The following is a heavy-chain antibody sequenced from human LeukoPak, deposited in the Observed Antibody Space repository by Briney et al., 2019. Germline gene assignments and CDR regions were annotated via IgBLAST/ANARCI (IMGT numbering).Heavy chain of an antibody. CDR3: ARDGGWNSYFDY. J-gene: IGHJ4*02. Sequence: GGSLRLSCAASGFTFSIYSMNWVRQAPGKGLEWVSSISSSSSYIYYADSVKGRFTISRDNAKNSLYLQMNSLRAEDTAVYYCARDGGWNSYFDYWGQGTLVTVSS. D-gene: IGHD1-7*01. CDR2: ISSSSSYI. V-gene: IGHV3-21*01. CDR1: GFTFSIYS.